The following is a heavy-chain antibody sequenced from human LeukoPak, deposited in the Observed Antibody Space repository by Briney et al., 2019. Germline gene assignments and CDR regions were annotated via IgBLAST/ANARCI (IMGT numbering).Heavy chain of an antibody. D-gene: IGHD6-13*01. V-gene: IGHV1-24*01. J-gene: IGHJ4*02. CDR1: GYTLTELS. CDR2: FDPEDGET. Sequence: ASVKVSCKVSGYTLTELSMHWVRQAPGKGLEWVGGFDPEDGETIYAQKFQGRVTMTEDTSTDTAYMELSSLRSEDTAVYYCATAAFSSWWGGFDYWGQGTLVTVSS. CDR3: ATAAFSSWWGGFDY.